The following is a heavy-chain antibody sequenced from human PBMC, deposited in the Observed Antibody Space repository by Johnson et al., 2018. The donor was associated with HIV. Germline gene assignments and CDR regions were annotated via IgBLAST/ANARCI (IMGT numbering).Heavy chain of an antibody. Sequence: VQVVESGGGVVRPGGSLRLSCAASGFTFSQYALHWVRQAPGKGLEYVSAITNRGASTYYADSVRGRFTVSRDNSKNTLYLQMDSLRAEDMAVYYCAIPYYYDSGDYRWGQGTMVTVSS. CDR1: GFTFSQYA. J-gene: IGHJ3*01. CDR3: AIPYYYDSGDYR. D-gene: IGHD3-22*01. CDR2: ITNRGAST. V-gene: IGHV3-64*07.